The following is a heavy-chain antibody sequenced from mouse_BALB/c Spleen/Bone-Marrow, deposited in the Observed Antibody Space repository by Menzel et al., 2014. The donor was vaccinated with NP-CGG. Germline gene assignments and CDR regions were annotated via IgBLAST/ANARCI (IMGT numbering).Heavy chain of an antibody. Sequence: EVKLMESGPELVNPGASVKMSCKASGYTFTSYVMHWVNRKPGQGLEWIGYINPYNDGTNYNEKFKGRATLTSDKSSSTAYMELSSLTSEDSAVYYCARGTTGAWFAYWGQGTLVTVSA. J-gene: IGHJ3*01. CDR1: GYTFTSYV. CDR3: ARGTTGAWFAY. CDR2: INPYNDGT. D-gene: IGHD2-14*01. V-gene: IGHV1-14*01.